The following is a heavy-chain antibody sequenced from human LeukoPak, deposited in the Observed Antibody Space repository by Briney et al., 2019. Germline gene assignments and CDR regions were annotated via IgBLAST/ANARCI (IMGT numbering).Heavy chain of an antibody. J-gene: IGHJ5*02. V-gene: IGHV4-31*03. Sequence: SQTLSLTCTVSGGSISSGGYYWSWIRQHPGKGLEWIGYIYYSGSTYYNPSLKSRVTISVDTSKNQFPLKLSSVTAADTAVYYCARSGYYTANWFDPWGQGTLVTVSS. CDR2: IYYSGST. D-gene: IGHD5-12*01. CDR3: ARSGYYTANWFDP. CDR1: GGSISSGGYY.